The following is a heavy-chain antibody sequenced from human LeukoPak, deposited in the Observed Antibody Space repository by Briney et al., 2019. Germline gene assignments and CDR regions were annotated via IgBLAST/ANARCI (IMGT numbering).Heavy chain of an antibody. CDR3: AKDGVLRYFDWVDY. V-gene: IGHV3-30*18. D-gene: IGHD3-9*01. CDR2: ISYDGSNK. CDR1: GFTFSSYG. Sequence: GGSLRLSCAASGFTFSSYGMHWVRQAPGKGLEWVAVISYDGSNKYYADSVKGRFTISRDNSKNTLYLQMNSLRAEDMAVYYCAKDGVLRYFDWVDYWGQGTLVTVSS. J-gene: IGHJ4*02.